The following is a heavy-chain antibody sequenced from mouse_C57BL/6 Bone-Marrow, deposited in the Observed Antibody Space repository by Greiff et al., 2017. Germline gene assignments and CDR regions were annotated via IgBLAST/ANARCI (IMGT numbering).Heavy chain of an antibody. D-gene: IGHD2-4*01. Sequence: EVKLVESGGGLVQPGGSLKLSCAASGFTFSDYYMYWVRQTPEKRLEWVAYISNGGGSTYYPDTVKGRFTISRDNAKNTAYLQMSRLQSEDTAMDYCARHLYYDGYYAIAYWGQGTLVTVSS. J-gene: IGHJ4*01. CDR2: ISNGGGST. V-gene: IGHV5-12*01. CDR3: ARHLYYDGYYAIAY. CDR1: GFTFSDYY.